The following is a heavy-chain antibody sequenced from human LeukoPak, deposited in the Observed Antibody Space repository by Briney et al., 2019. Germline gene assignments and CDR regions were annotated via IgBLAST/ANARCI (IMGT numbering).Heavy chain of an antibody. D-gene: IGHD6-13*01. CDR2: VHYSGNT. J-gene: IGHJ4*02. V-gene: IGHV4-59*01. CDR1: GGSISSYY. CDR3: VGWQQLLFGY. Sequence: SETLSLTCTVSGGSISSYYWSWIRQPPGKGLEWIGYVHYSGNTNYNPSLKSRVAMSVDTSKNQFSLKLISVTAADTAVYYRVGWQQLLFGYWGQGTLVTVSS.